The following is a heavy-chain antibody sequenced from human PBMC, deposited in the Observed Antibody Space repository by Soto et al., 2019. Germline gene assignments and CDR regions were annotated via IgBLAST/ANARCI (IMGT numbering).Heavy chain of an antibody. Sequence: GPGPTLVNPTETLTLTCTFSGFSLTSPGMCVSWIRQSPGKALEWLALIERDDDDKYYSTSLKTRLTISKDTRKNQVVLTMANMEPADTATYYCARSIRGPRRFNGMDVWRQGTTVTVSS. CDR2: IERDDDDK. D-gene: IGHD1-20*01. J-gene: IGHJ6*02. CDR1: GFSLTSPGMC. CDR3: ARSIRGPRRFNGMDV. V-gene: IGHV2-70*13.